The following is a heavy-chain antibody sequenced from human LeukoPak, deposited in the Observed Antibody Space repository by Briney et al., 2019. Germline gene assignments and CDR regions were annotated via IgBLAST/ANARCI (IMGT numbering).Heavy chain of an antibody. CDR1: GYTFTKYG. V-gene: IGHV1-18*01. Sequence: ASVKVSCKASGYTFTKYGITWVRQAPGQGLEWMGWISAYNGNTNYAQKLQGRVTMTTDTSTSTVYMELRSLRSDDTAVYYCARENGGDGYNPYGMDVWGQGTTVTVSS. CDR3: ARENGGDGYNPYGMDV. D-gene: IGHD5-24*01. J-gene: IGHJ6*02. CDR2: ISAYNGNT.